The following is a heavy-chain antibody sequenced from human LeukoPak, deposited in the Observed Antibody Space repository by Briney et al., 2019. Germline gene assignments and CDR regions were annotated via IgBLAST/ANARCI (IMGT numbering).Heavy chain of an antibody. CDR2: IIPIFGTA. CDR3: ARRGEVSQAEFDY. D-gene: IGHD3-10*01. CDR1: GGTFSTYA. Sequence: GSSVKFSCKASGGTFSTYAISWVRQAPGQGLEWMGRIIPIFGTANYAQKFQGRVTITTDESTSTAYMELSSLRSEDTAVYYCARRGEVSQAEFDYWGQGTLVTVSS. V-gene: IGHV1-69*05. J-gene: IGHJ4*02.